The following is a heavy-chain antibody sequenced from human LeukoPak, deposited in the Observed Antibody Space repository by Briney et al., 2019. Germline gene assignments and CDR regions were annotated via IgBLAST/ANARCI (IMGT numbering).Heavy chain of an antibody. CDR1: GGSISSYY. V-gene: IGHV4-59*01. J-gene: IGHJ6*03. Sequence: PSETLSLTCTVSGGSISSYYWSWIRQPPGKGLEWIGCIYYSGSTNYNPSLKSRVTISVDTSKNQFSLKLSSVTAADTAVYYCARDSGHRVMPGELYYYYMDVWGKGTTVTVSS. CDR3: ARDSGHRVMPGELYYYYMDV. CDR2: IYYSGST. D-gene: IGHD3-10*01.